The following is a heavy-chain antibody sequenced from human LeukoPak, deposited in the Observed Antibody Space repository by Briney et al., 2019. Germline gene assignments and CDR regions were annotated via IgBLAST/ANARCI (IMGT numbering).Heavy chain of an antibody. V-gene: IGHV1-2*02. J-gene: IGHJ6*02. CDR2: INPNSGGT. CDR3: AREGYDLNQNHDLDV. D-gene: IGHD3-3*01. CDR1: GYSVTAYF. Sequence: GASVKVSCKTSGYSVTAYFIHWVRQAPGQGLEWMGWINPNSGGTKYTQRFQDRVTMTRDTSITTAHMELSSLRSDDTAVYYCAREGYDLNQNHDLDVWGQGTTVTVSS.